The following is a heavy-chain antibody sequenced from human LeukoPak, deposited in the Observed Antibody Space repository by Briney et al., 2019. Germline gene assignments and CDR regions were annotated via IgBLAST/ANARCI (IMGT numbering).Heavy chain of an antibody. D-gene: IGHD6-13*01. Sequence: ASEKISCKASGYTFTSYDINWVRQATGQGLEWMGWMNPNSGDAGNAQKFQGRVTMTRDTSISTAYMELSSLISEDTAVYYCARWGGKQLDTDFDYWGQGTLVTVSS. J-gene: IGHJ4*02. CDR3: ARWGGKQLDTDFDY. V-gene: IGHV1-8*01. CDR2: MNPNSGDA. CDR1: GYTFTSYD.